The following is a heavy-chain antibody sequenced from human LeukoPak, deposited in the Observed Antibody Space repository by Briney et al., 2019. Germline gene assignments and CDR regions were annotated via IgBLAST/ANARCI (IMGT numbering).Heavy chain of an antibody. CDR3: ARFDSTGWNVY. Sequence: GESLKISCKGSGYNFPNYWISWVRQMRGKGLEWMGRIDPSDSDTNYSPSYQGHVTISADKSVTTAYLQWRSLKASDTAMYYCARFDSTGWNVYWGQGTLVTVSS. CDR1: GYNFPNYW. CDR2: IDPSDSDT. D-gene: IGHD6-25*01. J-gene: IGHJ4*02. V-gene: IGHV5-10-1*01.